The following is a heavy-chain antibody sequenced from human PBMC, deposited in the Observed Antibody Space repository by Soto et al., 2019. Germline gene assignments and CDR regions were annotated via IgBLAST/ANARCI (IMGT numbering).Heavy chain of an antibody. CDR2: IYHSGST. Sequence: QLQLQESGSGLVKPSQTLSLTCAGSGGSISSGGYSWSWIRQPPGKGLEWIGYIYHSGSTYYNPYLESRVTISVDRSKDQVSLKLSSVTAADTAVYYCARGMTTVTTFDYWGQGTLVTVSS. J-gene: IGHJ4*02. D-gene: IGHD4-17*01. CDR3: ARGMTTVTTFDY. V-gene: IGHV4-30-2*01. CDR1: GGSISSGGYS.